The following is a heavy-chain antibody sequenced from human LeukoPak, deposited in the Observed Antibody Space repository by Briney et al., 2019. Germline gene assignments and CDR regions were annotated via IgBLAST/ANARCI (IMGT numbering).Heavy chain of an antibody. CDR2: INPNSGGT. CDR1: GYTFTSQY. J-gene: IGHJ4*02. CDR3: ARGIGSSWYKNPTDY. D-gene: IGHD6-13*01. V-gene: IGHV1-2*02. Sequence: GASVKVSCKASGYTFTSQYIHWVRQAPGQGLEWMGWINPNSGGTNYAQKFQGRVTMTRDTSISTAYMELSRLRSDDTAVYYCARGIGSSWYKNPTDYWGQGTLVTVSS.